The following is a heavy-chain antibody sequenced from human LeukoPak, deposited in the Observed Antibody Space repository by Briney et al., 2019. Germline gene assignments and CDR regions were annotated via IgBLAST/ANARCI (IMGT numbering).Heavy chain of an antibody. J-gene: IGHJ5*02. D-gene: IGHD6-6*01. CDR1: GGSFSGYY. CDR2: INHSGST. V-gene: IGHV4-34*01. CDR3: ARVEYSSSYSSKNNWFDP. Sequence: SETLSLTCAVYGGSFSGYYWSWIRQPPGKGLEWFGEINHSGSTNYNPSLKSRVTISVDTSKNQFSLKLSSVTAADTAVYYCARVEYSSSYSSKNNWFDPWGQGTLVTVSS.